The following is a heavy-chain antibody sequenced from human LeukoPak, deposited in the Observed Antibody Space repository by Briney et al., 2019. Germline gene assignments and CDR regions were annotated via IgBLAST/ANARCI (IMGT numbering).Heavy chain of an antibody. CDR2: INPNSGGT. CDR1: AYTFTVYY. V-gene: IGHV1-2*02. Sequence: ASVTVSCKASAYTFTVYYMHWVRQAPGQGLEWMGWINPNSGGTNYAQKFQGRVTMTRDTSISTAYMELSRLRSDDTAVYYCAREDRRIQLWPSLGYWGQGTLVTVSS. J-gene: IGHJ4*02. CDR3: AREDRRIQLWPSLGY. D-gene: IGHD5-18*01.